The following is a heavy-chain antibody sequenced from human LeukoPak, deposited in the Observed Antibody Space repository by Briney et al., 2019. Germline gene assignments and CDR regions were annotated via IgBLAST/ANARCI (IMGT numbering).Heavy chain of an antibody. CDR1: GGSISDNY. CDR2: IYYSGST. D-gene: IGHD3-22*01. J-gene: IGHJ5*02. Sequence: SETLSLTCSVSGGSISDNYWSWIRQPPGKGLEWIGYIYYSGSTYYNPSLESRVTISVDTSKNQFSLKLSSVTAADTAVYYCARVYYHDSRSNYFDPWGQGTLVTVSS. CDR3: ARVYYHDSRSNYFDP. V-gene: IGHV4-59*08.